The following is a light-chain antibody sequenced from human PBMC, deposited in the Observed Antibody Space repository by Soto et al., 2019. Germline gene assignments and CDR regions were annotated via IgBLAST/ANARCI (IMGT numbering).Light chain of an antibody. CDR1: QSVDNW. J-gene: IGKJ1*01. Sequence: DIPMTQSPSTLSASVGERVIITCRASQSVDNWLAWLQQKPGEAPRVLIYLASGLEPGVTSRFSGSRSGTEFTLTIDNLQPDDFATYYCQHYSGSSPWTFGQGTKVELK. CDR3: QHYSGSSPWT. V-gene: IGKV1-5*03. CDR2: LAS.